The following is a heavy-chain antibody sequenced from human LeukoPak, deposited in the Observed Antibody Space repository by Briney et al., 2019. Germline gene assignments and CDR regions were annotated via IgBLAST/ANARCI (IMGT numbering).Heavy chain of an antibody. J-gene: IGHJ4*02. CDR3: ASPVRDRYCSGGSCYSPFDF. V-gene: IGHV3-23*01. Sequence: PGGSLRLSCVASGFTFSSYTMSWVRQAPGKGLEWVSALNAGGGSTHYADSVRGRFTISRDNSKNTLYLQMNSLRAEDTAVYYCASPVRDRYCSGGSCYSPFDFWGQGNLVTVSP. CDR1: GFTFSSYT. CDR2: LNAGGGST. D-gene: IGHD2-15*01.